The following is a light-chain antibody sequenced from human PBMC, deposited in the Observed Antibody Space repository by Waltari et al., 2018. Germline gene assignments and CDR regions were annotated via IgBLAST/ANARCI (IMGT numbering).Light chain of an antibody. CDR1: ENVKRY. CDR3: QQYDSFWT. J-gene: IGKJ1*01. V-gene: IGKV1-5*03. Sequence: DIQMTQSPSSLSASVGDRVTITCRASENVKRYLSWYQQKPGKAPKVLIHKASSLESGVPSRFSGSGSATEFTLTISNLQPDDFATYYCQQYDSFWTFGQGTKVEIK. CDR2: KAS.